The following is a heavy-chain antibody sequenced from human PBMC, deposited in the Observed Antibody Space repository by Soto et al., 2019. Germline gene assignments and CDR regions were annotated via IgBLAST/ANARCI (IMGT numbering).Heavy chain of an antibody. D-gene: IGHD2-8*02. Sequence: GGSLRLSCAASGFPLTTYAMSWVRQAPGKGLEWVSAISSSGAGTFYADTVKGRFTISKDSSKNTLYLQMNSLRAEDTAIYYCAKKGYCTGDACYAFDYWGQGTLVTVSS. CDR1: GFPLTTYA. J-gene: IGHJ4*02. CDR2: ISSSGAGT. V-gene: IGHV3-23*01. CDR3: AKKGYCTGDACYAFDY.